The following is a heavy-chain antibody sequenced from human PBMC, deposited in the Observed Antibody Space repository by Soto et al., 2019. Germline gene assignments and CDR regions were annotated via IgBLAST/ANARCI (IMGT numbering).Heavy chain of an antibody. CDR2: IYYSGST. CDR1: GGSISSGYYY. V-gene: IGHV4-30-4*01. D-gene: IGHD3-22*01. CDR3: ARGSSDDYDSSGYPYYFDY. J-gene: IGHJ4*02. Sequence: PSETLSLTCTVSGGSISSGYYYWSWIRQPPGKGLEWIGYIYYSGSTYYNPSLKSRVTISVDTSKNQFSLKLSSVTAADTAVYYCARGSSDDYDSSGYPYYFDYWGQGTLVTVSS.